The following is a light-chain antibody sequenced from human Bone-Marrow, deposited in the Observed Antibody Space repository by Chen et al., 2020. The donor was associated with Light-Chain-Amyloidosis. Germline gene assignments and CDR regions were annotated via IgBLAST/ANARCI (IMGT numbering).Light chain of an antibody. CDR3: QPRSIWPPLT. Sequence: ENVLTQSPATLCLSLGTRATLSCRASQNDGTYFAWYHQKPGQTPRLLIYYASNRATGIPGRFSGSGSRTAYPLTISSLEPYDFAVYYCQPRSIWPPLTFGGGTKVEMK. CDR1: QNDGTY. J-gene: IGKJ4*01. V-gene: IGKV3-11*01. CDR2: YAS.